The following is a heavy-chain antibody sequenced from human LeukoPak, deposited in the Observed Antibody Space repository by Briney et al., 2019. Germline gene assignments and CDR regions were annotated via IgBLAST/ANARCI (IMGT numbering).Heavy chain of an antibody. D-gene: IGHD4-17*01. Sequence: GGSLGLSCAASGFTFSSYSMNWVRQAPGKGLEWVSYISSSSTYIYYADSVKGRFTVSRDNAQNSLHLQMNSLRAEDTAVYYCASNVTTTPITTGGAFNIWGQGTMVTVSS. CDR2: ISSSSTYI. CDR1: GFTFSSYS. J-gene: IGHJ3*02. CDR3: ASNVTTTPITTGGAFNI. V-gene: IGHV3-21*01.